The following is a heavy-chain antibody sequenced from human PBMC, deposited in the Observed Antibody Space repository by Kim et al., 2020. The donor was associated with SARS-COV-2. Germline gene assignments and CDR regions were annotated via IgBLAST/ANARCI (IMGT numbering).Heavy chain of an antibody. J-gene: IGHJ4*02. CDR1: GFTFSGSA. D-gene: IGHD3-22*01. CDR3: TTNHYYDSSGYYSPGTPTPFDY. CDR2: IRSKANSYAT. Sequence: GGSLRLSCAASGFTFSGSAMHWVRQASGKGLEWVGRIRSKANSYATAYAASVKGRFTISRDDSKNTAYLQMNSLKTEDTAVYYCTTNHYYDSSGYYSPGTPTPFDYWGQGTLVTVSS. V-gene: IGHV3-73*01.